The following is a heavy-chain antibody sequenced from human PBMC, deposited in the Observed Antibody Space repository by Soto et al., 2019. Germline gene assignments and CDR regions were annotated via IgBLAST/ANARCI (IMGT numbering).Heavy chain of an antibody. J-gene: IGHJ5*02. CDR3: ARDLAFQGGSSSHGWFDP. CDR1: GGSISSGGYY. Sequence: SETLSLTCTVSGGSISSGGYYWSWIRQHPGKGLEWIGYIYYSGSTYYNPSLKSRVTISVDTSKNQFSLKLSSVTAADTAVYYCARDLAFQGGSSSHGWFDPWGQGTLVTVSS. D-gene: IGHD6-6*01. V-gene: IGHV4-61*08. CDR2: IYYSGST.